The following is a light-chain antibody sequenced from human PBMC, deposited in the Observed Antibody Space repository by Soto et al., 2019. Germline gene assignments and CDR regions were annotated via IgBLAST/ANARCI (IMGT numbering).Light chain of an antibody. CDR1: QSITSTY. V-gene: IGKV3-20*01. CDR2: DTT. J-gene: IGKJ1*01. CDR3: QHYIMSLTT. Sequence: EILLTQSPGTLSLSPGERATLSCRASQSITSTYLAWYQQKPGQAPRLLIYDTTTRATGIPDRFSGSVSGTDFTLTISRLEPEDFAVYYCQHYIMSLTTFGQGTKVDIK.